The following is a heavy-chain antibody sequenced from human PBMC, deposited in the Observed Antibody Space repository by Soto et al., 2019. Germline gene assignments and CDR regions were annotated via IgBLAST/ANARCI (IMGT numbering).Heavy chain of an antibody. CDR2: IYPGDSDT. J-gene: IGHJ3*02. Sequence: ESLKISCKGSGYSFTSYWIGWVRQMPGKGLEWMGIIYPGDSDTRYSPSFQGQVSISADKSISTAYLQWSSLKASDTAMYYCARGSVIGPAAYGAFDIWGQGKTVTGSS. CDR3: ARGSVIGPAAYGAFDI. D-gene: IGHD2-2*01. V-gene: IGHV5-51*01. CDR1: GYSFTSYW.